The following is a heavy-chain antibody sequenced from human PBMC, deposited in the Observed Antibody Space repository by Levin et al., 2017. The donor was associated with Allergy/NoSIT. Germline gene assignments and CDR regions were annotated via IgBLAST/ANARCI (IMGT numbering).Heavy chain of an antibody. V-gene: IGHV3-30-3*01. J-gene: IGHJ4*02. D-gene: IGHD2-2*01. CDR1: GFTFSSYA. Sequence: GGSLRLSCAASGFTFSSYAMHWVRQAPGKGLEWVAVISYDGSNKYYADSVKGRFTISRDNSKNTLYLQMNSLRAEDTAVYYCARAVVPAAYFDYWGQGTLVTVSS. CDR3: ARAVVPAAYFDY. CDR2: ISYDGSNK.